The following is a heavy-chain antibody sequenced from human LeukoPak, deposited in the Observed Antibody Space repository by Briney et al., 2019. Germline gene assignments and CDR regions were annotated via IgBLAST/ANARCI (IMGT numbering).Heavy chain of an antibody. CDR2: IYYSGST. J-gene: IGHJ4*02. CDR1: GGSISSSSYY. Sequence: SETLSLTCTVSGGSISSSSYYWGWIRQPPGKGLEWIGSIYYSGSTYYNPSLKSRVTISVDTSKNQFSLKLSSVTAADTAVYYCARAEDTAMVYYFDSWGQGTLGTVSS. CDR3: ARAEDTAMVYYFDS. V-gene: IGHV4-39*01. D-gene: IGHD5-18*01.